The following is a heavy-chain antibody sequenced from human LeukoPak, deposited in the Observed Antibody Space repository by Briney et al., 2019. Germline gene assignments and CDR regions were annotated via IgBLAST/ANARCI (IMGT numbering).Heavy chain of an antibody. CDR3: ARENRGYSGYNRYFDY. J-gene: IGHJ4*02. CDR2: ISSSGSTI. V-gene: IGHV3-48*03. CDR1: GFTFSSYE. Sequence: GGSLRLSCAASGFTFSSYEMNWVRQAPGKGLEWVSYISSSGSTIYCADSVKGRFTISRDNAKNSLYLQMNSLRAEDTAVYYCARENRGYSGYNRYFDYWGQGTLVTVSS. D-gene: IGHD5-12*01.